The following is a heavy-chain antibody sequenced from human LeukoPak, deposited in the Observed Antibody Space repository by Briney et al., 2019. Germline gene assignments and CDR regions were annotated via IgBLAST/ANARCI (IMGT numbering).Heavy chain of an antibody. J-gene: IGHJ4*02. D-gene: IGHD4-17*01. V-gene: IGHV4-38-2*02. Sequence: SETLSLTCTVSGYSISSGYYWGWIRQPPGKGLEWIGSIYHSGSTYYNPSLKSRVTISVDTSKNQFSLKLSSVTAADTAVYYCARAGTNLGDYDYWGQGTLVTVSS. CDR1: GYSISSGYY. CDR2: IYHSGST. CDR3: ARAGTNLGDYDY.